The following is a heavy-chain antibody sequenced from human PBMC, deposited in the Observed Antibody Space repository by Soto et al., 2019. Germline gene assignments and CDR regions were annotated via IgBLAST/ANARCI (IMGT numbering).Heavy chain of an antibody. CDR3: ARADGDNGMDV. CDR2: IYYSGST. V-gene: IGHV4-31*03. CDR1: GGSISSGGYY. J-gene: IGHJ6*02. Sequence: QVQLQESGPGLVKPSQTLSLTCTVSGGSISSGGYYWSWIRQHPGKGLEWIGYIYYSGSTYYNPSLESRVTISVDTSKNQFSLKQSSVTAADTAVYYCARADGDNGMDVWGQGTTVTVSS. D-gene: IGHD4-17*01.